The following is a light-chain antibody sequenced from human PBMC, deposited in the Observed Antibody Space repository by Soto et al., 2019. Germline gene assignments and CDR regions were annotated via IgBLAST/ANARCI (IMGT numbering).Light chain of an antibody. V-gene: IGKV1-39*01. CDR1: QSINSY. J-gene: IGKJ2*01. Sequence: DIQMTQSPSSLSASVGDRVTVSCRASQSINSYLNWYQQKPGKAPTLLIYSASSLEEGVPSRFSGSGSGTELTLTISSLQPEDFATCACQRTYTTPYTFGQGTKLEIK. CDR2: SAS. CDR3: QRTYTTPYT.